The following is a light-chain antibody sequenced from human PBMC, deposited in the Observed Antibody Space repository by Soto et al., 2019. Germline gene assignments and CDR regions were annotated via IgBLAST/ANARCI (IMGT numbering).Light chain of an antibody. CDR2: LNSDGSH. V-gene: IGLV4-69*01. CDR3: QTWGTGIWV. CDR1: SGHSSYA. Sequence: QSVLTQSPSASASLGASVKLTCTLSSGHSSYAIAWHQQQPEKGPRYLMKLNSDGSHSKGDGNPDRFSGSSSGAERYLTISRLQSEDEADYYCQTWGTGIWVFGGGTKVTVL. J-gene: IGLJ3*02.